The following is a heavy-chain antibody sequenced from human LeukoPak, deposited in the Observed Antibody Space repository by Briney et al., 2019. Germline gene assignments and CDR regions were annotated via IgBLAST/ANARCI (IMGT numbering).Heavy chain of an antibody. V-gene: IGHV3-30*04. CDR1: GFIFSNYA. J-gene: IGHJ4*02. Sequence: PGGSLRLSCAASGFIFSNYAMHWVRQAPGKGLEWVAVISYDGSNKYYADSVKGRFTISRDNSKNTLYLQMNSLRAEDTAVYYCAKGWPGEFPQLRSPFDYWGQGTLVTVSS. CDR3: AKGWPGEFPQLRSPFDY. D-gene: IGHD3-10*01. CDR2: ISYDGSNK.